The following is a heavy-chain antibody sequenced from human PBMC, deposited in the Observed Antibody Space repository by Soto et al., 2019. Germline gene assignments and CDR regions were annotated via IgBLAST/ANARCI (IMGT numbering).Heavy chain of an antibody. CDR2: ISYSGST. D-gene: IGHD5-18*01. J-gene: IGHJ4*02. V-gene: IGHV4-59*01. Sequence: QVQLQESGPGLVKPSETLSLTCTVSGGSISSYYWCWIRQSQGQGLEWNGYISYSGSTKYNPSLKSRVTISVDTSKHQSALKLSVVTAADTAVYYGARGSGDTAMAWYYWGQGTLVTVSS. CDR3: ARGSGDTAMAWYY. CDR1: GGSISSYY.